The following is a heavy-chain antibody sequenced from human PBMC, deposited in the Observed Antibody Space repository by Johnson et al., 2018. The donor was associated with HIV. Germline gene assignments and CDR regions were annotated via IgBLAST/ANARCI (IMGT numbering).Heavy chain of an antibody. CDR2: ISYDGSNN. CDR1: GLSFSNFG. V-gene: IGHV3-30*18. D-gene: IGHD5-18*01. Sequence: QVQLVESGGGVVQPGRSLRLSCAASGLSFSNFGMHWVRQTPGMGLEWVAVISYDGSNNYYRDSVKGRFTISRDNSKNTLYLQMNSLRAEDTAVYYCAKERAYIRTFDIWGQGTLVTVSS. CDR3: AKERAYIRTFDI. J-gene: IGHJ3*02.